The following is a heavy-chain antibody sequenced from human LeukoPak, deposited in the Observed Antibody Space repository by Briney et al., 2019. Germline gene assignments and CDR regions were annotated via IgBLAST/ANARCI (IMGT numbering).Heavy chain of an antibody. CDR1: GFNFNSYW. J-gene: IGHJ4*02. Sequence: GGSLRLSCAASGFNFNSYWMNWIRQAPGKGLEWVANIKEDGREKYYVDSVKGRYTISYDNAKSTVYLQMNSLRAEDTAVYFCARDRYYIFDYWGQGAPVTVSS. D-gene: IGHD3-10*01. V-gene: IGHV3-7*01. CDR2: IKEDGREK. CDR3: ARDRYYIFDY.